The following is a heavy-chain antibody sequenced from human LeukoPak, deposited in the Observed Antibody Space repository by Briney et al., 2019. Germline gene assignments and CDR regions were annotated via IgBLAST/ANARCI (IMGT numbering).Heavy chain of an antibody. CDR2: IYYSGST. Sequence: PSETRSLTCTVSGGSISSDYWSWIRQPPGKGLEWIGYIYYSGSTNYNPSLKSRVTISGDTSKNQFSLKLSSVTAADTAVYYCARASYGYSGGYDYWGQGTLVTVSS. CDR3: ARASYGYSGGYDY. V-gene: IGHV4-59*01. CDR1: GGSISSDY. J-gene: IGHJ4*02. D-gene: IGHD5-18*01.